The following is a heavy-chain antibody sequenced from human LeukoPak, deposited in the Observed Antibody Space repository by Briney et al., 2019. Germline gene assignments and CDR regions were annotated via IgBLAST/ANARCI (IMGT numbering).Heavy chain of an antibody. CDR1: GDSFSSNSAA. Sequence: SQTLSLTCAISGDSFSSNSAAWNWIRQSPSRGVEWLGRTYYRSKWYNDYAVSVKSRITINPDTSKNQFYLQLNSVTPEDTAVYYCARTIVVVPAAMPSGMDVWGQGTTVTVSS. J-gene: IGHJ6*02. CDR3: ARTIVVVPAAMPSGMDV. CDR2: TYYRSKWYN. D-gene: IGHD2-2*01. V-gene: IGHV6-1*01.